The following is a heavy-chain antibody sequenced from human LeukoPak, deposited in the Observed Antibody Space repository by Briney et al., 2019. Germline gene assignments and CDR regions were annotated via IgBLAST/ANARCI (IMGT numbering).Heavy chain of an antibody. V-gene: IGHV4-59*01. CDR3: ARVGGYCSGGSCYGVLYY. CDR2: IYYSGST. Sequence: PSETLSLTCTVSGGSISSYYWSWIRQPPGKGLEWIGYIYYSGSTNYNPSLKSRVTISVDTSKNQFSLKLSSVTAADTAVYYCARVGGYCSGGSCYGVLYYWGQGTLVTVSS. D-gene: IGHD2-15*01. CDR1: GGSISSYY. J-gene: IGHJ4*02.